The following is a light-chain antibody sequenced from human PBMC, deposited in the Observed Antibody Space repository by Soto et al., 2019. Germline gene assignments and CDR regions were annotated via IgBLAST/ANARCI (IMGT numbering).Light chain of an antibody. V-gene: IGLV2-14*01. CDR3: ISYTSSDTYV. CDR1: SADVGGYKY. Sequence: QSVLTQPASVSRSPGQSITITCTGTSADVGGYKYVSWLQQHPGKVPKLLIYDVTSRPSGVSNRFSGSKSGNTASLIISGLQAEDEADYYCISYTSSDTYVFGTGTKVTVL. J-gene: IGLJ1*01. CDR2: DVT.